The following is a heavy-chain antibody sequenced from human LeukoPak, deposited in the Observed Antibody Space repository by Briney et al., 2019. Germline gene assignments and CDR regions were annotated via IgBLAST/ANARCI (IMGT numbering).Heavy chain of an antibody. D-gene: IGHD4-17*01. J-gene: IGHJ6*03. V-gene: IGHV1-46*01. Sequence: ASVKVSCKASGYTFTSYYMPWVRQAPGQGLEWMGIINPSGGSTSYAQKFQGRVTMTRDMSTSTVYMELSSLRSEDTAVYYCARDKYGDYLDLYYYYMDVWGKGTTVTVSS. CDR3: ARDKYGDYLDLYYYYMDV. CDR1: GYTFTSYY. CDR2: INPSGGST.